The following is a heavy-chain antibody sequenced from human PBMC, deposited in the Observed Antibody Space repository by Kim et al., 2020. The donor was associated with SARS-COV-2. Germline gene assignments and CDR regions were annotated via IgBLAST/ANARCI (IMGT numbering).Heavy chain of an antibody. D-gene: IGHD3-3*01. CDR3: ARGITIFGVAYLKAWFDP. CDR1: GYTFTSYY. CDR2: INPSGGST. J-gene: IGHJ5*02. V-gene: IGHV1-46*01. Sequence: ASVKVSCKASGYTFTSYYMHWVRQAPGQGLEWMGIINPSGGSTSYAQKFQGRVTMTRDTSTSTVYMELSSLRSEDTAVYYCARGITIFGVAYLKAWFDPWGQGTLVTVSS.